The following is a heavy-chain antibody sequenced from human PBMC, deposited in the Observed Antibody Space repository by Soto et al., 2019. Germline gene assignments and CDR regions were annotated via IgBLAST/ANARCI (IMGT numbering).Heavy chain of an antibody. Sequence: EVQLVESGGGLVQPGGSLRLSCAASGFTFSDHYMDWVRQAPGKGLEWVGRSRNKVNSYTTEYAASVKGRFTISRDESKNSLYLQMNGLKAEDTAVYYCARDLYYYDSGGYYFDSWGQGTLVTVSS. CDR2: SRNKVNSYTT. J-gene: IGHJ4*02. CDR3: ARDLYYYDSGGYYFDS. CDR1: GFTFSDHY. V-gene: IGHV3-72*01. D-gene: IGHD3-22*01.